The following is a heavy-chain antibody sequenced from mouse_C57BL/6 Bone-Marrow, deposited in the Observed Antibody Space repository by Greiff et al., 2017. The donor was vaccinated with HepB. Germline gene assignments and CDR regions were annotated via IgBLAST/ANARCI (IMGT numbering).Heavy chain of an antibody. CDR2: IWSGGST. CDR1: GFSLTSYG. J-gene: IGHJ3*01. Sequence: VKLKESGPGLVQPSQSLSITCTVSGFSLTSYGVHWVRQSPGKGLEWLGVIWSGGSTDYNAAFISRLSISKDNSKSQVFFKMNSLQADDTAIYYCASPRQLSPTGGFAYWGQGTLVTVSA. CDR3: ASPRQLSPTGGFAY. D-gene: IGHD3-2*02. V-gene: IGHV2-2*01.